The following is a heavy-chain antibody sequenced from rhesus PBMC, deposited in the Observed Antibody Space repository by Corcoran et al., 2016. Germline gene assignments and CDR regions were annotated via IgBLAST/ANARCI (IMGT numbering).Heavy chain of an antibody. CDR3: ARVARGYSNYIDY. D-gene: IGHD5-30*01. J-gene: IGHJ4*01. V-gene: IGHV2-95*01. CDR2: IYWNDSN. Sequence: QVTLKESGPALVKPTQTLTLTCTFPGFSISTTGTGLGWIRKPPGKALEWLASIYWNDSNYYNTALNSRITISKDTSKNQVVLTMTNMDPLETATYYGARVARGYSNYIDYCGQGVLVTVSS. CDR1: GFSISTTGTG.